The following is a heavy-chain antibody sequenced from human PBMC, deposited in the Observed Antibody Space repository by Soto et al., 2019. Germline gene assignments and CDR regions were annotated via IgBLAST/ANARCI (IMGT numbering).Heavy chain of an antibody. V-gene: IGHV3-13*01. CDR1: GFTFSSHD. Sequence: GGPLRLSCAASGFTFSSHDMHWVRQATGKGLEWVSAIGTAGDTYYPGSVKGRFTISRENAKNSLYLQMNSLRAEDTAVYYCARGRPGITMIVVVTSEDYGMDVWGQGTTVTVSS. CDR2: IGTAGDT. CDR3: ARGRPGITMIVVVTSEDYGMDV. J-gene: IGHJ6*02. D-gene: IGHD3-22*01.